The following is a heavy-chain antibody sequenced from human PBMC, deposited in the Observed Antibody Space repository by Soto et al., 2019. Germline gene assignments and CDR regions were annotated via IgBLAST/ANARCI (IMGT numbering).Heavy chain of an antibody. Sequence: GESLKISCKGSGYSFTSYWIGWVRQMPGKGLEWMGIIYPGDSDTRYSPSFQGQVTISADKSISTAYLQWSSLKASDTAVYYCTSSSSGYYGYYYGMDVWGQGTTVTVSS. CDR1: GYSFTSYW. J-gene: IGHJ6*02. D-gene: IGHD3-22*01. V-gene: IGHV5-51*01. CDR2: IYPGDSDT. CDR3: TSSSSGYYGYYYGMDV.